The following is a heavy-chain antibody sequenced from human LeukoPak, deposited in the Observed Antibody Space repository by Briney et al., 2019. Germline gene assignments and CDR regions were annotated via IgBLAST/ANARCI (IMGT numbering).Heavy chain of an antibody. CDR3: ARDRWWYCSSTSCDHYYYYGMDV. V-gene: IGHV4-34*01. J-gene: IGHJ6*02. CDR2: INHSGST. Sequence: PSETLSLTCAVYGGSFSGYYWSWIRQPPGKGLEWIGEINHSGSTNYNPSLKSRVTMSVDTSKNQFSLKLSSVTAADTAVYYCARDRWWYCSSTSCDHYYYYGMDVWGQGTTVTVSS. D-gene: IGHD2-2*01. CDR1: GGSFSGYY.